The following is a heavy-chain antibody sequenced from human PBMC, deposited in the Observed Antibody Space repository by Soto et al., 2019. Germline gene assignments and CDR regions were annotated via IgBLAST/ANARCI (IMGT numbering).Heavy chain of an antibody. J-gene: IGHJ4*02. D-gene: IGHD6-19*01. CDR1: GGSISSYY. CDR2: IYYSGST. Sequence: SETLSLTCTVSGGSISSYYWSWIRQPPGKGLEWIGYIYYSGSTNYNPSLKSRVTISVDTSKNQFSLKLSSVTAADTAVYYCASGWYVNYFDYWGQGTLVTVYS. V-gene: IGHV4-59*01. CDR3: ASGWYVNYFDY.